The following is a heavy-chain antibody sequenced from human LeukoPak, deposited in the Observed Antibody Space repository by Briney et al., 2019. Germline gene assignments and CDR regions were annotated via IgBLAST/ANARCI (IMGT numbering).Heavy chain of an antibody. CDR2: FDPENVDI. CDR1: GHTLTELA. D-gene: IGHD3-16*01. CDR3: ATNGLRGGNLQPGDTFDV. V-gene: IGHV1-24*01. Sequence: GASVKVSCKVSGHTLTELAMHWVRQAPGKGLERVGGFDPENVDIAYAQNFQGRVTMTEDTSTDTAYMEVSNLRSDDTAVYYCATNGLRGGNLQPGDTFDVWGQGTMITVSS. J-gene: IGHJ3*01.